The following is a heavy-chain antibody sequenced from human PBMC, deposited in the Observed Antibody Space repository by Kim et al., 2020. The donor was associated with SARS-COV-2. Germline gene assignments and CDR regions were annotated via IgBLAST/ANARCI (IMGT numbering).Heavy chain of an antibody. CDR3: TAGIAVAGTHYAMAV. J-gene: IGHJ6*02. D-gene: IGHD6-13*01. CDR1: GFSFSGSV. Sequence: GGSLRLSCAASGFSFSGSVMHWVRQASGKGLEWVGRIRSKANNYATAYAASVTGRFTISRDDSKNTAYLQMNSLKTEDTAVYYCTAGIAVAGTHYAMAVWGQGTTVTSP. V-gene: IGHV3-73*01. CDR2: IRSKANNYAT.